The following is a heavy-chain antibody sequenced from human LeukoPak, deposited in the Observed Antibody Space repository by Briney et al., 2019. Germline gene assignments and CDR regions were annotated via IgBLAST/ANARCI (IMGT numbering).Heavy chain of an antibody. CDR1: GFTFRSYG. CDR2: IWYDGSNK. V-gene: IGHV3-33*01. Sequence: GRSLRLSCAASGFTFRSYGMHWVRQAPGKGLEWVAVIWYDGSNKYYADSVKGRFIISRDNSKNTLYLQVNSLRAEDTAVYYCARSEYSFDYWGHGTLVTVSS. J-gene: IGHJ4*01. D-gene: IGHD3-10*01. CDR3: ARSEYSFDY.